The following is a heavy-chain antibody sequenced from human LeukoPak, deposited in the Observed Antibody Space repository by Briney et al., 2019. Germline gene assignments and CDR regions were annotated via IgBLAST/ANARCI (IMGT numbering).Heavy chain of an antibody. CDR3: ARGYCSTTSCREYNWFDP. J-gene: IGHJ5*02. CDR1: GGSFSGYY. D-gene: IGHD2-2*01. V-gene: IGHV4-34*01. CDR2: INHSGST. Sequence: SETLSLTCAVYGGSFSGYYWSWIRQPPGKGLEWIGEINHSGSTNYNPSLKSRVTISVDTSKNQFSLKLSSVTAADTAVYYCARGYCSTTSCREYNWFDPWGQGTLVTVSS.